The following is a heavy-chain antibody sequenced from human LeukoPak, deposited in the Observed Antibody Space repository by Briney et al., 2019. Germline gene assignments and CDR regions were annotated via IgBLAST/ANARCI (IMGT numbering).Heavy chain of an antibody. V-gene: IGHV4-59*01. Sequence: SETLSLTCTVSGGSISSYYWSWIRQPPGKGLEWIGYIYYSGSTNYNPSLKSRVTISVDTSKNQFSLKLSSVTAADTGVYYCARGAYGDLDYWGQGTLVTVSS. CDR3: ARGAYGDLDY. CDR1: GGSISSYY. D-gene: IGHD4-17*01. CDR2: IYYSGST. J-gene: IGHJ4*02.